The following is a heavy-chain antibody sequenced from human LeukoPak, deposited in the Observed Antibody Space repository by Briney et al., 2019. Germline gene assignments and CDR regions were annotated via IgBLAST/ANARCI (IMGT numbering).Heavy chain of an antibody. D-gene: IGHD3-22*01. V-gene: IGHV4-39*01. Sequence: SETLSLTCTVSGGSISSTNYYWGWIRQPPGKGLEWIGSIYYSGSTYYNPSLKSRVTISVDTSKNQFSLKLSSVTAADTAVYYCAKNDSSGSGNFDYWGQGTLVTVSS. CDR3: AKNDSSGSGNFDY. J-gene: IGHJ4*02. CDR2: IYYSGST. CDR1: GGSISSTNYY.